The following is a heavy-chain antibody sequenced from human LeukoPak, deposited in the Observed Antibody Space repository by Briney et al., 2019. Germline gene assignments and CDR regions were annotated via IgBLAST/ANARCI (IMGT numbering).Heavy chain of an antibody. CDR1: GYSISSGYY. Sequence: SETPSLTCAVSGYSISSGYYWGWIRQPPGKGLEWIGSIYHSGSTYYNPSLKSRVTISVDTSKNQFSLKLSSVTAADTAAYYCARGGGLRFLEWLLKAWGQGTLVTVSS. CDR2: IYHSGST. D-gene: IGHD3-3*01. CDR3: ARGGGLRFLEWLLKA. V-gene: IGHV4-38-2*01. J-gene: IGHJ5*02.